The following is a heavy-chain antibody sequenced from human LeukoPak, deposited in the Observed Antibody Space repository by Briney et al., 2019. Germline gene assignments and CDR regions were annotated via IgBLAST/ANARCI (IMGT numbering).Heavy chain of an antibody. Sequence: GGSLGLSCAAPGFMFHDYAIHWVRQAPGKGLEWVSLISGDGGSTFYADSVKGRFTISRDNAKNSLYLQMNSLRAEDTAVYYCAREYYSDSSGSDYWGQGTLVTVSS. CDR1: GFMFHDYA. D-gene: IGHD3-22*01. J-gene: IGHJ4*02. CDR3: AREYYSDSSGSDY. V-gene: IGHV3-43*02. CDR2: ISGDGGST.